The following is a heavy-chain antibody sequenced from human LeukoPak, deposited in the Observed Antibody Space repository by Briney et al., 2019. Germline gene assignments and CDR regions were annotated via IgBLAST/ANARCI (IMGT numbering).Heavy chain of an antibody. J-gene: IGHJ4*02. V-gene: IGHV3-7*01. CDR3: AAPIHCSSTSCQPDY. D-gene: IGHD2-2*01. Sequence: GGSLRLSCAASGFPFSSYSMTWVRQAPGKGLEWVANIKPDGTTKFYVDSVKGRFTISRDNAKNSLYLQMNSLRAEDTAVYYCAAPIHCSSTSCQPDYWGQGTLVTVSS. CDR2: IKPDGTTK. CDR1: GFPFSSYS.